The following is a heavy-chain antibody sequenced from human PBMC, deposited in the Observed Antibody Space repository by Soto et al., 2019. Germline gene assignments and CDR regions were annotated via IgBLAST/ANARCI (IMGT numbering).Heavy chain of an antibody. J-gene: IGHJ6*02. Sequence: EVQLVESGGGLVQPGGSLRLSCAASGFTFSGYSMNWVRQAPGKGLEWVSYISSSSDPIYYTDSVKGRFTISRDNAKNSMYLRMNSLRDEDTAVYYCARAPPYKCYGMDVWGQGTTVTVSS. D-gene: IGHD1-1*01. CDR2: ISSSSDPI. CDR1: GFTFSGYS. CDR3: ARAPPYKCYGMDV. V-gene: IGHV3-48*02.